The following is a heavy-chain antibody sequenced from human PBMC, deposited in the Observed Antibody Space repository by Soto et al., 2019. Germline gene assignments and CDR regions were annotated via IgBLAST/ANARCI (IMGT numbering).Heavy chain of an antibody. J-gene: IGHJ4*02. CDR3: ATCSGGSCYYFDY. CDR2: IYHSGST. D-gene: IGHD2-15*01. CDR1: SGSISSSNW. V-gene: IGHV4-4*02. Sequence: QVQLQESGPGLVKPSGTLSLTCAVSSGSISSSNWWSWVRQPPGKGLEWIGEIYHSGSTNYNPSLKSRVTISVEKSKNQFSLKLSSVTAADTAVYYCATCSGGSCYYFDYWGQGTLVTVSS.